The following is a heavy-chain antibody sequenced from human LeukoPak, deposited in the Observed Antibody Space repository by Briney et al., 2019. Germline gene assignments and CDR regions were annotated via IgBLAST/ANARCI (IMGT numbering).Heavy chain of an antibody. D-gene: IGHD3-22*01. J-gene: IGHJ4*02. CDR3: ATAQSDYSSGYYPFDY. CDR2: MSSSGSTM. Sequence: PGGSLRLSCAASGFTFSDYYMSWIRQAPGKGLEWVSYMSSSGSTMYYADSVKGRFSISRDNAKNSLYLQMNSLRAEDTAVYYCATAQSDYSSGYYPFDYWGQGTLVTVSS. V-gene: IGHV3-11*01. CDR1: GFTFSDYY.